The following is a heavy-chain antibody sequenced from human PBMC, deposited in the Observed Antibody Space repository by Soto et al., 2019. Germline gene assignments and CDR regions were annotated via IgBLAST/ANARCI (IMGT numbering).Heavy chain of an antibody. CDR3: APNGVAAAGVFDS. D-gene: IGHD6-13*01. CDR2: ISYDGSSK. V-gene: IGHV3-30*03. Sequence: PGGSLRLSCAASGFTFSHYGMHWVRQAPGKGPEWVAVISYDGSSKYYADSVKGRFTISRDNSKNTLYLQMNSLRAEDTAVYFCAPNGVAAAGVFDSWGQGTLVTVSS. CDR1: GFTFSHYG. J-gene: IGHJ4*02.